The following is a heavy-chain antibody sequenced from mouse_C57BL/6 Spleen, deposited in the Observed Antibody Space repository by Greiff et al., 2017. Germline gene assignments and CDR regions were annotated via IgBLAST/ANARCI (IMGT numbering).Heavy chain of an antibody. J-gene: IGHJ1*03. CDR1: GYTFTSYW. Sequence: QVQLQQPGAELVLPGASVKLSCKASGYTFTSYWMHWVKQRPGQGLEWIGEIDPSDSYTNYNQKFKGKSTLTVDKSSSTSYMQLSSLTSEDSAVYYCARRLGYSNYEVYFDVWCTGTTVTVSS. CDR2: IDPSDSYT. CDR3: ARRLGYSNYEVYFDV. V-gene: IGHV1-69*01. D-gene: IGHD2-5*01.